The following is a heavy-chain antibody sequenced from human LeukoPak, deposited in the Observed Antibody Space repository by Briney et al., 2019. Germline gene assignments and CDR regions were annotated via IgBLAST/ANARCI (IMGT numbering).Heavy chain of an antibody. V-gene: IGHV1-46*01. CDR3: ARESPMIVVVTEGFDY. CDR1: GYTFTNFG. J-gene: IGHJ4*02. D-gene: IGHD3-22*01. Sequence: GASVKVSCKASGYTFTNFGVSWVRQAPGQGLEWMGIINPSGGSTSYAQKFQGRVTMTRDTSTSTVYMELSSLRSEDTAVYYCARESPMIVVVTEGFDYWGQGTLVTVSS. CDR2: INPSGGST.